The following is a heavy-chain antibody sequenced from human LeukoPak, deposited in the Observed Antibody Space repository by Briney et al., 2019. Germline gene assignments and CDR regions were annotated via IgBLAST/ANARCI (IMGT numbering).Heavy chain of an antibody. CDR2: INPNSGGT. CDR1: GYTFTGYY. J-gene: IGHJ5*02. Sequence: ASVKVSCKASGYTFTGYYMHWVRQAPGQGLEWMGWINPNSGGTNYAQKFQGRVTMTTGTSTSTVYMELRSLRSDDSAVYYCARGSYCGGDCYGWVDPWGQGTLVTVSS. CDR3: ARGSYCGGDCYGWVDP. D-gene: IGHD2-21*02. V-gene: IGHV1-2*02.